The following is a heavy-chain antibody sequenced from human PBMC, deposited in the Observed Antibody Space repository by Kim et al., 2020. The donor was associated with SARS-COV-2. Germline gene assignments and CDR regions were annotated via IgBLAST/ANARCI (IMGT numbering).Heavy chain of an antibody. CDR2: IIPIFGTA. CDR1: GGTFSSYA. D-gene: IGHD3-9*01. J-gene: IGHJ3*02. V-gene: IGHV1-69*13. Sequence: SVKVSCKASGGTFSSYAISWVRQAPGQGLEWMGGIIPIFGTANYAQKFQGRVTITADESTSTAYMELSSLRSEDTAVYYCAREAPSDYDILTGYSADAFDIWGQGTMVTVSS. CDR3: AREAPSDYDILTGYSADAFDI.